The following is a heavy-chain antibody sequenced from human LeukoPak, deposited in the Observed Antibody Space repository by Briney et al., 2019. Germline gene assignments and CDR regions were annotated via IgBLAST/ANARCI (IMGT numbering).Heavy chain of an antibody. CDR2: IKSKTNGETT. J-gene: IGHJ4*02. Sequence: GGSLRLSCADSGFAFSNAWMSWVRQAPGKGLEWVGRIKSKTNGETTDYAAPLKGRFTISRDDSKNTLFLQVNTLKTEDTAMYYCTSDDPVNRSWGQGTLVTVSS. CDR3: TSDDPVNRS. V-gene: IGHV3-15*01. CDR1: GFAFSNAW.